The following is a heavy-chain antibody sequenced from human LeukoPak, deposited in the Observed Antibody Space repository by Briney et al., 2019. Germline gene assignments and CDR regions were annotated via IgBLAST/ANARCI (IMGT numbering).Heavy chain of an antibody. CDR1: GGSISSGGYY. Sequence: PSETLSLTCSVSGGSISSGGYYWSWIRQHPGKGLEWIGYVYYGGSTYYNPSLKSRVTISVDTSKNQFSLKLSSVTAADAAVYYCATSSTSLDYYGLDVWGQGTTVTVSS. CDR2: VYYGGST. J-gene: IGHJ6*02. V-gene: IGHV4-31*03. CDR3: ATSSTSLDYYGLDV. D-gene: IGHD2-2*01.